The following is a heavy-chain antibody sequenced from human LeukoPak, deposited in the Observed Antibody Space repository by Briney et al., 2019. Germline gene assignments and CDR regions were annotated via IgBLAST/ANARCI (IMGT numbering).Heavy chain of an antibody. J-gene: IGHJ4*02. Sequence: SETLSLTCTVSGGSISSSSYYWGWIRQPPGKGLEWIGSIYYSGSTYYNPSLKGRVTISVDTSKNQFSLKLSSVTAADTAVYYCARRTGVAGTYFDYWGQGTLVTVSS. CDR1: GGSISSSSYY. CDR2: IYYSGST. V-gene: IGHV4-39*01. CDR3: ARRTGVAGTYFDY. D-gene: IGHD6-19*01.